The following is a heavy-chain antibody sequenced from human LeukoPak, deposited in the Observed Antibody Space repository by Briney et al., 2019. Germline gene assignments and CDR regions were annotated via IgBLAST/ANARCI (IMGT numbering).Heavy chain of an antibody. CDR1: GGSFSGYY. Sequence: SETLSLTCAVYGGSFSGYYWSWIRQPLGKGLEWIGQINHSGSTNYNPSLKSRVTISVDTSKNQFSLKLSSVTAADTAVYYCARGIGYCTNGVCRDYWGQGTLVTVSS. J-gene: IGHJ4*02. CDR2: INHSGST. CDR3: ARGIGYCTNGVCRDY. V-gene: IGHV4-34*01. D-gene: IGHD2-8*01.